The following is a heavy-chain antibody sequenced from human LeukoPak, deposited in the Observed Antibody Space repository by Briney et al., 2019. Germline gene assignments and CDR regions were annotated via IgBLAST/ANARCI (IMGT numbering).Heavy chain of an antibody. V-gene: IGHV1-46*01. CDR1: GYTFTSKY. CDR3: ARAGGIIEFFDL. CDR2: INPGGGST. Sequence: GASVKVSCEASGYTFTSKYIHWVRQAPGQGLDWMGMINPGGGSTTFAQKFRGRVTMTRDTSTSTVYMELSGLRSEDTALYYCARAGGIIEFFDLWGRGTLVTVSS. J-gene: IGHJ2*01. D-gene: IGHD3-16*01.